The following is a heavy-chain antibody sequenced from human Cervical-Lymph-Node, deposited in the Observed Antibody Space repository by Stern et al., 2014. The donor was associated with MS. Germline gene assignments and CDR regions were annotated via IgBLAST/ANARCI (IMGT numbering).Heavy chain of an antibody. J-gene: IGHJ4*02. CDR1: GFSLSTSGMS. V-gene: IGHV2-70*01. CDR3: ARMPEDSSGYHYFDY. Sequence: QITLKESGPALVKPTQTLTLTCTFSGFSLSTSGMSVSWIRPPPGQALEWLGLIDYDDDKYYSTSLKTRLTISKDTSKNQVVLTMTNMDPVDTATYYCARMPEDSSGYHYFDYWGQGTLVTVSS. CDR2: IDYDDDK. D-gene: IGHD3-22*01.